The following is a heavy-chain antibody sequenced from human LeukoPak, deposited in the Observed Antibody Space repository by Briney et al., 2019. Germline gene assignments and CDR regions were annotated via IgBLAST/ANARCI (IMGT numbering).Heavy chain of an antibody. D-gene: IGHD6-19*01. CDR2: MNPNSGNT. J-gene: IGHJ4*02. Sequence: ASVKVSRKASGYTFTGYYMHWVRQAPGQGLEWMGWMNPNSGNTGYAQKFQGRVTMTRNTSISTAYMELSSLRSEDTAVYYCARGPPLSKLHRVNSSGWDLLGWGQGTLVTVSS. CDR3: ARGPPLSKLHRVNSSGWDLLG. CDR1: GYTFTGYY. V-gene: IGHV1-8*02.